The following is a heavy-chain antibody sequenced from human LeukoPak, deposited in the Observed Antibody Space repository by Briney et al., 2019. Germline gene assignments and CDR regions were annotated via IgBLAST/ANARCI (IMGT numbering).Heavy chain of an antibody. D-gene: IGHD2-21*02. Sequence: GGSLRLSCAASGFTFSSYAMSWVRQAPGKGLEWVSAISGSGGSTYYADSVKGRFTISRDNSKSTLYLQMNSLRAEDTAVYYCASPKWDYYLYYFDYWGQGTLVTVSS. CDR1: GFTFSSYA. CDR3: ASPKWDYYLYYFDY. CDR2: ISGSGGST. J-gene: IGHJ4*02. V-gene: IGHV3-23*01.